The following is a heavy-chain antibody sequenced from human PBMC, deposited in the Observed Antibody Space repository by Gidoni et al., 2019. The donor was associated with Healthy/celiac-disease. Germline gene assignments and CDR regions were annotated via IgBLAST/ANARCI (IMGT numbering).Heavy chain of an antibody. D-gene: IGHD3-16*02. J-gene: IGHJ3*02. Sequence: QITLKESGPTLVKPTQTLTLTCTFSGFSLSTSGTGVGWIRQPPGKAMEWLALIYWNDDKRYSPYLKSRLTITKDTSKNQVVLTMTNIDPVDTATYYCAHGLDYDYVWGSYRNAFDIWGQGTMVTVSS. CDR3: AHGLDYDYVWGSYRNAFDI. CDR2: IYWNDDK. CDR1: GFSLSTSGTG. V-gene: IGHV2-5*01.